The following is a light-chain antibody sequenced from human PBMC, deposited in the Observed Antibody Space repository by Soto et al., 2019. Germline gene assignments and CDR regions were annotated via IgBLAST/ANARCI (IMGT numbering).Light chain of an antibody. V-gene: IGLV2-8*01. Sequence: QSALTQPPSASGSPGQSVTISCTGTSSDVGGYNYVSWYQQHPGKAPKLMIYEVSKRPSGVPDRFSGSKSGNTASLTISGLQAEDEADYYCCSYAGSTTLMFGGGTKVTVL. CDR1: SSDVGGYNY. CDR2: EVS. J-gene: IGLJ3*02. CDR3: CSYAGSTTLM.